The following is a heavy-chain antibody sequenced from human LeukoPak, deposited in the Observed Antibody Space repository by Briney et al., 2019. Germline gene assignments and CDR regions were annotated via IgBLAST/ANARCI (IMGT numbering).Heavy chain of an antibody. J-gene: IGHJ3*02. D-gene: IGHD2-21*02. CDR3: ARSRNLGGDSFSDAFDI. CDR2: INTNTGNP. V-gene: IGHV7-4-1*01. CDR1: GYTFISYA. Sequence: ASVKVSCKASGYTFISYAMNWVRQAPEQGLEWMGWINTNTGNPTYAQGFTGRFVFSLDTSVSTAYLLIRSLQPEDTAVYYCARSRNLGGDSFSDAFDIWGQGTMVTVSS.